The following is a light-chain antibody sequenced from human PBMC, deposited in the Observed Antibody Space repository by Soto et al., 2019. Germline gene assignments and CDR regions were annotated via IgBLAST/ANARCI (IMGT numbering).Light chain of an antibody. Sequence: EIVMTQSPLSLPVTPGEPASISCRSSQSLLAGNGYTYLDWYLQKPGQPPHLLIFLGSNRASGVPDRFSGSGSDTDFTLTISRVAAEDVGTYYCMQALQTPRTFGQGTKLEI. CDR3: MQALQTPRT. CDR1: QSLLAGNGYTY. J-gene: IGKJ2*01. CDR2: LGS. V-gene: IGKV2-28*01.